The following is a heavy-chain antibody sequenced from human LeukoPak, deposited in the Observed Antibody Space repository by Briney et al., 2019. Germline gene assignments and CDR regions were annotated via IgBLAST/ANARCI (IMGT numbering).Heavy chain of an antibody. J-gene: IGHJ4*02. CDR2: IYYSGGT. Sequence: SETLSLTCAVYGGSFSGYYWSWIRQPPGKGLEWIGSIYYSGGTYYNPSLESRVAISADMSKNQISLKLSSVTAADTALYYCARERGEEYSSGWYKTNFFDTWGQGTRVTVSS. CDR3: ARERGEEYSSGWYKTNFFDT. CDR1: GGSFSGYY. D-gene: IGHD6-19*01. V-gene: IGHV4-34*01.